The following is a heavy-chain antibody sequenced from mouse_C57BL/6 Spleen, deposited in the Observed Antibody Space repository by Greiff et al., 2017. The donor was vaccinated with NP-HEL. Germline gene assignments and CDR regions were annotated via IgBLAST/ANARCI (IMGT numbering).Heavy chain of an antibody. Sequence: QVQLKQPGAELVKPGASVKMSCKASGYTFTSYWITWVKQRPGQGLEWIGEIYPGSGSTNYTEKFQSKATLTVDTSSSTAYMQLSSLTSEDSAVYYCARYSNYPFAYWGQGTLVTVSA. J-gene: IGHJ3*01. D-gene: IGHD2-5*01. CDR1: GYTFTSYW. CDR3: ARYSNYPFAY. CDR2: IYPGSGST. V-gene: IGHV1-55*01.